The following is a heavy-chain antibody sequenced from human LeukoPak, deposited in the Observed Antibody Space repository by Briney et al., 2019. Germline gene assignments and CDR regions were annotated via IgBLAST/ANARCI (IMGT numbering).Heavy chain of an antibody. CDR1: GGTFCSYA. J-gene: IGHJ6*03. V-gene: IGHV1-69*06. Sequence: RASVKLSCTASGGTFCSYAISWVRQAPGQRLESRGGIIPNFGTANYAQNSQGRVTITADKSTSTAYMELSSLRSEDTAVYYCARDQVAAELFDYYYMDVWGKGTTVTVSS. CDR3: ARDQVAAELFDYYYMDV. D-gene: IGHD1-26*01. CDR2: IIPNFGTA.